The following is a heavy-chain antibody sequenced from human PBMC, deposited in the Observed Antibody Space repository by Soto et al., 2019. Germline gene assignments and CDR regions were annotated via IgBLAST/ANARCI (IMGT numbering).Heavy chain of an antibody. CDR1: GGSINSGGYY. V-gene: IGHV4-31*03. J-gene: IGHJ4*02. Sequence: QVQLQESGPGLVKPSQTLSLTCTVSGGSINSGGYYWTWIRQHPGKGLEWIGYIYYTESTYYNPSLKSRVTISVDTSKNLFSLKLSSVTAADTAVYYCARYCSGSGTCYMSNFDYWGQGTLVTVSS. D-gene: IGHD2-15*01. CDR3: ARYCSGSGTCYMSNFDY. CDR2: IYYTEST.